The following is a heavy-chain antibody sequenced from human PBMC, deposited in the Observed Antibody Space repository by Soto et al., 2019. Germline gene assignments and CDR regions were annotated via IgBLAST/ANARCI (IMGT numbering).Heavy chain of an antibody. J-gene: IGHJ4*02. CDR3: ARLSSSAGRRDLAC. Sequence: EVQLVVSGGGLVQPGGSLRLSCAASGFSLSSYWMSWVRQAPGKGLEWVANMNQDGSESDYVGSVKGRFTFTRDNAKNSLYLQMNSLSADDTAVYYCARLSSSAGRRDLACWGQGTLVTVSS. CDR1: GFSLSSYW. CDR2: MNQDGSES. V-gene: IGHV3-7*01. D-gene: IGHD6-6*01.